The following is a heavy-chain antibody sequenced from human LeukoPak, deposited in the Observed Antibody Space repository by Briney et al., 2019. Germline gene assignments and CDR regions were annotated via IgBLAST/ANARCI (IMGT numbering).Heavy chain of an antibody. CDR2: INPSGGST. J-gene: IGHJ6*03. CDR3: ATLGDIDPAGVLFYYFYMNV. CDR1: GYTFTSYY. V-gene: IGHV1-46*01. Sequence: ASVTVSCKASGYTFTSYYMHWVRQAPGQGLEWMGIINPSGGSTSYAQKFQGRVTMTRDTSTSTVYMELSSLRSEDTAVYYCATLGDIDPAGVLFYYFYMNVWGKGTTVIISS. D-gene: IGHD5-12*01.